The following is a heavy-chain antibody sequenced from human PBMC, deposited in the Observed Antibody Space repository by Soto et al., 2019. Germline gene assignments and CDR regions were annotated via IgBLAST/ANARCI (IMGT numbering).Heavy chain of an antibody. V-gene: IGHV4-34*01. CDR1: GGSFSGYY. Sequence: QVQLQQWGAGLLKPSETLSLTCAVYGGSFSGYYWSWIRQPPGKGLEWIGEINHSGSTNYNPSLKSRVTIQVDTSNNQCSLKLSSVTAAATAVYYCARGDSSSARKPNYYYYYMDVWGKGTTVTVSS. J-gene: IGHJ6*03. CDR2: INHSGST. D-gene: IGHD6-6*01. CDR3: ARGDSSSARKPNYYYYYMDV.